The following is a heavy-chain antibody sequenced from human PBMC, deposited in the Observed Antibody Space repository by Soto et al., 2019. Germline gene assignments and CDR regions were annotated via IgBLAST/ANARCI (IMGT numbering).Heavy chain of an antibody. CDR1: GFTFSSYS. CDR2: ISSGSYNI. J-gene: IGHJ2*01. D-gene: IGHD2-2*01. V-gene: IGHV3-48*02. Sequence: PGGSLRLSCTASGFTFSSYSMNWARQAPGKGLEWVSYISSGSYNIYYADSVKGRFTISRDNAKDSLYLQMSSLRDDDTAVYYCARGPSAAAPLSDWYFDLWGRGTLVTVSS. CDR3: ARGPSAAAPLSDWYFDL.